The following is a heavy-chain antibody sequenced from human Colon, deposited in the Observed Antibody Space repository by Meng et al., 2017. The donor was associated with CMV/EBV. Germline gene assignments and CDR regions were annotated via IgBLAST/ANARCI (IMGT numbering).Heavy chain of an antibody. Sequence: FPFNNYRMNWVRLAPGKGLEWISSISSVATYISYADSAKGRFTISRDNANNSLYLQINGLRAEDTAIYYCARERGGNIVATRLDFDRWGRGTLVTVSS. V-gene: IGHV3-21*01. D-gene: IGHD5-12*01. CDR2: ISSVATYI. CDR1: FPFNNYR. J-gene: IGHJ2*01. CDR3: ARERGGNIVATRLDFDR.